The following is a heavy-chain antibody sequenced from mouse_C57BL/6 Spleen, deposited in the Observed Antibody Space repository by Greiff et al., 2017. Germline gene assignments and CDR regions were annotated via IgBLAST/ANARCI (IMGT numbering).Heavy chain of an antibody. Sequence: EVQLQQSGPELVKPGASVKISCKASGYTFTDYYMNWVKQSHGKSLEWIGDINPNNGGTSYNQKFKGKATLTVDKSSSTAYMELRSLTSEDSAVYYCASPDYYGSSSYAMDYWGQGTSVTVSS. CDR3: ASPDYYGSSSYAMDY. CDR1: GYTFTDYY. D-gene: IGHD1-1*01. V-gene: IGHV1-26*01. CDR2: INPNNGGT. J-gene: IGHJ4*01.